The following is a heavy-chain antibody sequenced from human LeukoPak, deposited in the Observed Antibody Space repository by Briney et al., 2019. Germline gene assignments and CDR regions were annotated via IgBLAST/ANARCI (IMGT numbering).Heavy chain of an antibody. CDR3: ARVVIAAAGLDAFDI. D-gene: IGHD6-13*01. J-gene: IGHJ3*02. CDR2: IYTSGST. Sequence: SETLSLTCTVSGGSISSDYWSWIRQPDGKGLEWIGRIYTSGSTNYNPSLKSRVSMSVDTSTNQFSLKLSSVTAADTAVYYCARVVIAAAGLDAFDIWGQGTMVTVSS. V-gene: IGHV4-4*07. CDR1: GGSISSDY.